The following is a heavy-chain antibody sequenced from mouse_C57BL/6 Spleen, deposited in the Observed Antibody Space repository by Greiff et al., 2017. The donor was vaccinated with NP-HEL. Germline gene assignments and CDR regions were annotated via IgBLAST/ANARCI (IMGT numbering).Heavy chain of an antibody. J-gene: IGHJ3*01. V-gene: IGHV1-42*01. D-gene: IGHD1-1*01. CDR2: INPSTGGT. CDR1: GYSFTGYY. CDR3: AKSNEYGSSYWFAY. Sequence: EVQLQQSGPELVKPGASVKISCKASGYSFTGYYMNWVKQSPEKSLEWIGEINPSTGGTTYNQKFKAKATLTVDKSSSTAYMQLKSLTSEDSAVYYFAKSNEYGSSYWFAYWGQGTLVTVSA.